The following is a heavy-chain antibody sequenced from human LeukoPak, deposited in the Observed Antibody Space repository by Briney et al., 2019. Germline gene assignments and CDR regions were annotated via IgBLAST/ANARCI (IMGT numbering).Heavy chain of an antibody. D-gene: IGHD2-2*01. Sequence: GSLRLSCAAPGFTFDDYDMSWVRQAPGKGLEWVSGINWNGGSTGYADSVKGRFTISRDNAKNSLYLQMNSLRAEDTALYYCARAALGYCSSTSCYGDYWGQGTLVTVSS. CDR1: GFTFDDYD. V-gene: IGHV3-20*04. J-gene: IGHJ4*02. CDR3: ARAALGYCSSTSCYGDY. CDR2: INWNGGST.